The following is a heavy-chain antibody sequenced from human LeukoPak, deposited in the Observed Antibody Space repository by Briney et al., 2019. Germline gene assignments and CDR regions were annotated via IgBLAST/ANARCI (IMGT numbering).Heavy chain of an antibody. V-gene: IGHV1-18*01. D-gene: IGHD2-21*02. CDR3: ARKGCTGDCYRFDP. CDR1: GYTFNTFG. J-gene: IGHJ5*02. CDR2: INTDNGNT. Sequence: EASVKVSCKASGYTFNTFGISWVRQAPGQRPEWMGWINTDNGNTKYAQKFQGRVTMATDTSTSTAYMELSSLRSDDTAVYYCARKGCTGDCYRFDPWGQGTLVTVSS.